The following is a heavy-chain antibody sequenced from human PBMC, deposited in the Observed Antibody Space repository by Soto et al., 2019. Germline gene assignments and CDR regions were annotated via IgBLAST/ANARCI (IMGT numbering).Heavy chain of an antibody. V-gene: IGHV3-53*04. CDR3: ARGGSSGVICFGEGYYYYMDV. Sequence: GSLRLSCAASGFTVSSNYMSWVRQAPGKGLEWVSVIYSGGSTYYADSVKGRFTISRHNSKNTLYLQMNSLRAEDTAVYYCARGGSSGVICFGEGYYYYMDVWGKGTTVTVSS. D-gene: IGHD3-10*01. CDR2: IYSGGST. CDR1: GFTVSSNY. J-gene: IGHJ6*03.